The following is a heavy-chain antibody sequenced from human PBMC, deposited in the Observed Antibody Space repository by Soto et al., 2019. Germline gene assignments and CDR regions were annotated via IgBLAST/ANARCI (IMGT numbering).Heavy chain of an antibody. D-gene: IGHD4-17*01. Sequence: SETLSLTCTVSGGSISSSTYYWGWIRQPPGKGLEWIGMIYYSGSAYYNPSLKSRVTISIDTSKKQFSLRLSSVTAAEKTVYYCARHGVDYGDYASYYYYGMDVWGRGTTVTVSS. V-gene: IGHV4-39*01. CDR1: GGSISSSTYY. J-gene: IGHJ6*02. CDR2: IYYSGSA. CDR3: ARHGVDYGDYASYYYYGMDV.